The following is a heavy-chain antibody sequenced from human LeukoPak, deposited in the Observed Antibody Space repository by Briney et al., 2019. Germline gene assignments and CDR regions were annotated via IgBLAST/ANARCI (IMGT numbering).Heavy chain of an antibody. CDR1: GFTFTNDF. CDR3: ARGRGWTYDS. J-gene: IGHJ4*02. V-gene: IGHV3-7*04. D-gene: IGHD3/OR15-3a*01. CDR2: MRVDGTDI. Sequence: GGSLRLSCAASGFTFTNDFMTWVRQAPGKGLEWVANMRVDGTDIHYVDSVKGRFTISSNNARNSLYLQMNTLRAEDTAVYYCARGRGWTYDSWGRGTLVTVSS.